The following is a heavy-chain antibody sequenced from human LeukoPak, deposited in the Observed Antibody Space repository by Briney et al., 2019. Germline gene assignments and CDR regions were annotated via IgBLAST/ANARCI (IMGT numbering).Heavy chain of an antibody. CDR2: IYYSGST. V-gene: IGHV4-39*07. CDR3: ARFEQWLVDEPTGAFDY. J-gene: IGHJ4*02. Sequence: PSETLSLTCTVSGGSISSSSYYWGWIRQPPGKGLEWIGSIYYSGSTYYNPSLKSRVTISVDTSKNQFSLKLSSVTAADTAVYYCARFEQWLVDEPTGAFDYWGQGTLVTVSS. CDR1: GGSISSSSYY. D-gene: IGHD6-19*01.